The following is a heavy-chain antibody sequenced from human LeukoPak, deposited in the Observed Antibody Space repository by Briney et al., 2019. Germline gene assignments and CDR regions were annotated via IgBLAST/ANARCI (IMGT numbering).Heavy chain of an antibody. V-gene: IGHV4-59*01. J-gene: IGHJ6*03. CDR2: IYYSGST. CDR1: GGSISSYY. Sequence: SETLSLTCTVSGGSISSYYWSWIRQPPGKGLEWIGYIYYSGSTNYNPSLKSRVTISVDTSKNQFSLELSSVTAADTAVYYCARVLDTAMVYPRGYMDVWGKGTTVTVSS. CDR3: ARVLDTAMVYPRGYMDV. D-gene: IGHD5-18*01.